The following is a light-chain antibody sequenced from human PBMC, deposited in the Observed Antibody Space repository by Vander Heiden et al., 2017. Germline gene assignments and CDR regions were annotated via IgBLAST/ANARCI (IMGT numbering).Light chain of an antibody. V-gene: IGKV3-11*01. CDR1: QSVSSY. CDR3: QQRSNWPLT. CDR2: DAS. Sequence: EMVLTKSPATLYLSPGERASLSCRASQSVSSYLAWYQQKPGQAPRLLIYDASNRATGIPARFSGSGSGTDFTLTISSLEPEDFAVYYCQQRSNWPLTFGGGTKVEIK. J-gene: IGKJ4*01.